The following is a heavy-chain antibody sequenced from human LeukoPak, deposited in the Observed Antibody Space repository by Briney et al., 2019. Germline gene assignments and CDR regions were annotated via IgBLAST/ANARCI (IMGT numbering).Heavy chain of an antibody. CDR3: ARDGQTGTTVY. J-gene: IGHJ4*02. CDR1: GFTFSSYS. Sequence: GGSLRLSCAASGFTFSSYSMNWARQAPGKGLEWVSSISSSSSYIYYADSVKGRFTISRDNAKNSLHLQMNSLRAEDTAVYYCARDGQTGTTVYWGQGTLVTVSS. V-gene: IGHV3-21*01. CDR2: ISSSSSYI. D-gene: IGHD1-7*01.